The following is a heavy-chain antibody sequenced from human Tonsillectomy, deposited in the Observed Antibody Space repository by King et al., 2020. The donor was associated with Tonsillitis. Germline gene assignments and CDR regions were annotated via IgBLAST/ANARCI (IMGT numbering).Heavy chain of an antibody. CDR1: EFSFSTYW. CDR2: INQDGSDT. CDR3: GGEPRQLAH. D-gene: IGHD6-13*01. V-gene: IGHV3-7*01. Sequence: VQLVESGGGLVQPGGSLRLSCAASEFSFSTYWMSWVRQAPGKGLEWVASINQDGSDTRYADSVKGRFTMSRDNAKNSLYLQMNSLRAEDTAIYYCGGEPRQLAHWGQGTLVTVSS. J-gene: IGHJ4*02.